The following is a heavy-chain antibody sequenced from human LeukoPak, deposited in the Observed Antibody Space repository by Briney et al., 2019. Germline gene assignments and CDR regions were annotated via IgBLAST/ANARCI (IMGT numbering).Heavy chain of an antibody. CDR2: IYYSGST. D-gene: IGHD3-10*02. CDR3: ARDVLRAAFDI. CDR1: GGSISSGDYY. J-gene: IGHJ3*02. Sequence: SETLSLTCTVSGGSISSGDYYWSWIRQPPGKGLEWIGYIYYSGSTYYNPSLKSRVTISVDTSKNQFSLKLSSVTAADTAVYYCARDVLRAAFDIWGQGTMVTVSS. V-gene: IGHV4-30-4*08.